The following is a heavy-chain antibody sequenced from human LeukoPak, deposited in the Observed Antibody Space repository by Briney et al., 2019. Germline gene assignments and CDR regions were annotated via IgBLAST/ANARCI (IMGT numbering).Heavy chain of an antibody. J-gene: IGHJ5*02. Sequence: SETLSLTCTVSGGSISSGGYYCRWIRQPPGKGLEWIGYIYYSGSTYYNPSLKSRVTISVDTSKNQFSLKLSSVTATDTAVYYCARDHGSSWPNWFDPWGQGTLVTVSS. CDR1: GGSISSGGYY. CDR2: IYYSGST. CDR3: ARDHGSSWPNWFDP. D-gene: IGHD6-13*01. V-gene: IGHV4-31*03.